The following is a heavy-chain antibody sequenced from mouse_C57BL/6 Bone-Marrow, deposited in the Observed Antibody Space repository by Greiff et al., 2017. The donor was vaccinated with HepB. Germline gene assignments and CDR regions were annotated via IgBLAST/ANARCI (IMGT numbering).Heavy chain of an antibody. D-gene: IGHD1-1*01. Sequence: VQLQQPGAELVMPGASVKLSCKASGYTFTSYWMHWVKQRPGQGLEWIGEIVPSDSYTNYNQKFKGKSTLTVDKSSSTAYMQLSSLTSEDSAVYYCARTSFHYYGSSYLYYFDYWGQGTTLTVSS. CDR3: ARTSFHYYGSSYLYYFDY. CDR2: IVPSDSYT. V-gene: IGHV1-69*01. J-gene: IGHJ2*01. CDR1: GYTFTSYW.